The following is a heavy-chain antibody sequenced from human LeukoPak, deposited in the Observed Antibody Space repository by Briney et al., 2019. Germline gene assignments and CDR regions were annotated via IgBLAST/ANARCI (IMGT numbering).Heavy chain of an antibody. J-gene: IGHJ5*02. CDR2: IIPIFGTA. D-gene: IGHD4-23*01. V-gene: IGHV1-69*13. Sequence: SVKVSCKASGGTFSSYAISWVRQAPGQGLEWMGGIIPIFGTANYAQKFQGRDTITADESTSTAYMELSSLRSEDTAVYYCARDPGWGTTVEVNWFDPWGQGTLVTVSS. CDR3: ARDPGWGTTVEVNWFDP. CDR1: GGTFSSYA.